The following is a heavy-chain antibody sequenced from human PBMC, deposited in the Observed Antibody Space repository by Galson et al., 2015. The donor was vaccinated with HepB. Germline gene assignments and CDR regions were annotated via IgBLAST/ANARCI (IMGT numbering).Heavy chain of an antibody. Sequence: SLRLSCAASGFTFSSYAMHWVRQAPGKGLEWVAVISYDGSNKYYADSVKGRFTISRDNSKNTLYLQMNSLRAEDTAVYYCARDRGGDIVVVPAYTFDYWGQGTLVTVSS. CDR1: GFTFSSYA. CDR3: ARDRGGDIVVVPAYTFDY. V-gene: IGHV3-30-3*01. J-gene: IGHJ4*02. D-gene: IGHD2-2*01. CDR2: ISYDGSNK.